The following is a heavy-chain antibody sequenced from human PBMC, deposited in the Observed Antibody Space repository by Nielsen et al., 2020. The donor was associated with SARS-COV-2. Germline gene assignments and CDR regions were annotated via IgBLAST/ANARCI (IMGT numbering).Heavy chain of an antibody. CDR3: KHYYERDV. CDR2: VRSKTNNYET. J-gene: IGHJ6*02. V-gene: IGHV3-73*01. CDR1: GFTFGDSI. Sequence: GGSLRLSCAASGFTFGDSIIHWVRQASGKGLEWFGRVRSKTNNYETAYAASVKGRFTISRDESKNMAYLQMTSLKTEDTAVYYCKHYYERDVWGQVTTVTVSS.